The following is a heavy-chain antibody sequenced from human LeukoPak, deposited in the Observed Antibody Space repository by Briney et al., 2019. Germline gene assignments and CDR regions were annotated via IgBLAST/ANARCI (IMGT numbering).Heavy chain of an antibody. V-gene: IGHV1-8*01. CDR1: GYTFTSYD. D-gene: IGHD3-3*01. CDR3: ARGSFYDFWSGLYYYYYGMDV. Sequence: ASVKVSCKASGYTFTSYDINWVRQATGQGLEWMGWMNPNSGNTGYAQKFQGRVTMTRNTSISTAYMELSSLRSEDTAVYYCARGSFYDFWSGLYYYYYGMDVWGQGTTATVSS. J-gene: IGHJ6*02. CDR2: MNPNSGNT.